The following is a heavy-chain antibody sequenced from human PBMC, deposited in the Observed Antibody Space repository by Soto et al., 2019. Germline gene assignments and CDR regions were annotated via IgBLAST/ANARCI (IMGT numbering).Heavy chain of an antibody. D-gene: IGHD2-15*01. CDR3: ARGRYCLTGRCFPNWFDS. CDR2: IYKSTTT. CDR1: GDSISTVDYF. Sequence: TWETLSLTCSVSGDSISTVDYFWAWIRQPPGQALEYIGYIYKSTTTYYNPSFESRVAISLDTSKSQFSLNVTPVTAADTAVYFCARGRYCLTGRCFPNWFDSWGQGTLVTVSS. V-gene: IGHV4-30-4*01. J-gene: IGHJ5*01.